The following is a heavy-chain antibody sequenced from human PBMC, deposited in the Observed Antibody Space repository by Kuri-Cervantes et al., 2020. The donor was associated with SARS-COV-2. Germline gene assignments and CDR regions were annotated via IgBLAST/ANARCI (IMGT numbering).Heavy chain of an antibody. V-gene: IGHV1-3*01. Sequence: ASVKVSCKASGGTFTSYAINWVRQAPGQRLEWMGWINAGNGNTKYSQKFQGRVTITRDTSASTAYMELSSLRSEDTAVYYCASGRITRTTRINYYYYGMDVWGQGTTVTVSS. CDR1: GGTFTSYA. CDR2: INAGNGNT. CDR3: ASGRITRTTRINYYYYGMDV. D-gene: IGHD1-7*01. J-gene: IGHJ6*02.